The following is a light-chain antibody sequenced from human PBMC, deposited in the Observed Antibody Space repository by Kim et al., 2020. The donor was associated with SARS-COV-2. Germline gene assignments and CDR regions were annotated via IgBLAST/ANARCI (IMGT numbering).Light chain of an antibody. V-gene: IGLV3-1*01. J-gene: IGLJ3*02. CDR1: KLGNKD. CDR2: QDD. Sequence: VSQGQTASITGSGDKLGNKDISWYQKKSGQASVVVIFQDDKRPSGSPERVSGSTSDNTATLTISGTQAMDEADYYCQAWDSGAVVFGGGTQLTVL. CDR3: QAWDSGAVV.